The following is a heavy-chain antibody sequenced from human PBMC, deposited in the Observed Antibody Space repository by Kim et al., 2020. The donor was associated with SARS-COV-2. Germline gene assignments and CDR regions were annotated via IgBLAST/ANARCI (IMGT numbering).Heavy chain of an antibody. CDR3: ARGLMGGQIDF. CDR2: IKRNGDST. J-gene: IGHJ4*02. Sequence: GGSLRLSCAVSGFTFNDYGMSWVRQAPGKGLEWVSGIKRNGDSTGYADSVKGRFTISRDNAKNSLYLQMNSLRAEDTAVYYCARGLMGGQIDFWGQGILVTVSS. V-gene: IGHV3-20*04. CDR1: GFTFNDYG. D-gene: IGHD2-8*01.